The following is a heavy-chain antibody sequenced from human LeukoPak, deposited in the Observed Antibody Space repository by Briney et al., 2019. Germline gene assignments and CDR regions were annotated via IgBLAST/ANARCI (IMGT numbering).Heavy chain of an antibody. J-gene: IGHJ4*02. CDR1: GDSFSSANYY. Sequence: SETLSLTCTVSGDSFSSANYYWTWVRQPPGKGLEWIGYVYYDGRTYYHPSLQSRLAISVDTSKNQFSLNLTSVAAADRAVYYCVRGLTGYSYFFDYWGQGALVTVSS. CDR3: VRGLTGYSYFFDY. CDR2: VYYDGRT. V-gene: IGHV4-30-4*08. D-gene: IGHD3-10*01.